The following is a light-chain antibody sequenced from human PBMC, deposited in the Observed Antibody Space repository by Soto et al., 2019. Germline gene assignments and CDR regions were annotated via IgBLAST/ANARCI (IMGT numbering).Light chain of an antibody. CDR2: GAS. V-gene: IGKV3-20*01. CDR1: QSVSSSQ. CDR3: QQYNNWPQT. J-gene: IGKJ1*01. Sequence: EIVLTQSPGTLSLSPGERATLSCRASQSVSSSQLAWYQQRPGQAPRLLIYGASSRATGIPDRFSGSGSGTDFTLTISSLQSEDFAEYHCQQYNNWPQTFGQGTKVDI.